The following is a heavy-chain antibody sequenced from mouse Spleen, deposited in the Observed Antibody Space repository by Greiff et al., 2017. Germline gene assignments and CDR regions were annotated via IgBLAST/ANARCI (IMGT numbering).Heavy chain of an antibody. J-gene: IGHJ3*01. CDR2: IYPGSGNT. CDR3: ARGDGNYLTWFAY. V-gene: IGHV1-76*01. Sequence: QVQLQQSGAELVRPGASVKLSCKASGYTFTDYYINWVKQRPGQGLEWIARIYPGSGNTYYNEKFKGKATLTAEKSSSTAYMQLSSLTSEDSAVYFCARGDGNYLTWFAYWGQGTLVTVSA. CDR1: GYTFTDYY. D-gene: IGHD2-1*01.